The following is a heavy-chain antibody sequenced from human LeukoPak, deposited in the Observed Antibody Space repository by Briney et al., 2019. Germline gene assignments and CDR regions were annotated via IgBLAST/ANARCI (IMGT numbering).Heavy chain of an antibody. V-gene: IGHV4-34*01. J-gene: IGHJ6*03. CDR2: INHIGST. CDR3: ARGPNYQSLYNSYYFMNV. D-gene: IGHD4/OR15-4a*01. CDR1: GVSFSGYY. Sequence: SETLSLTCAVYGVSFSGYYWTWIRQTPGKGLEWIGEINHIGSTNYNPSLRSRVTISLDTSKNQFSLRLSSVTAADTAVYFCARGPNYQSLYNSYYFMNVWGKGTPVTV.